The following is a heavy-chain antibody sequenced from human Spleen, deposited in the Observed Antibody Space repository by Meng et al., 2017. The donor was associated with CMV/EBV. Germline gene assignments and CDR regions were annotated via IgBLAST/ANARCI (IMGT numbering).Heavy chain of an antibody. CDR1: GFTFSDYY. Sequence: SCAASGFTFSDYYMSWIRQAPGKGLAWVSSISSSGSTIYYADSVKGRFTISRDNAKNSLYLQMNSLRAEDTAVYYCARDWGYSSFDSWGQGTLVTVSS. D-gene: IGHD4-11*01. V-gene: IGHV3-11*04. J-gene: IGHJ4*02. CDR3: ARDWGYSSFDS. CDR2: ISSSGSTI.